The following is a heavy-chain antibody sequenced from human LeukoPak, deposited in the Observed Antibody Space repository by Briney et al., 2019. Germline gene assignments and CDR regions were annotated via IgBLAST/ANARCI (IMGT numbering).Heavy chain of an antibody. J-gene: IGHJ4*02. CDR1: VASISSSIYT. CDR2: IFYSGST. V-gene: IGHV4-39*01. CDR3: ATGVVGTTYYFDN. D-gene: IGHD1-26*01. Sequence: SETLSPTCTVSVASISSSIYTWAGFRRPQGRGLEGIGSIFYSGSTYYNPSLKSRVTISVDTSKNQFSLKLSSVTAADTAVYFCATGVVGTTYYFDNWGQGTLVTVSS.